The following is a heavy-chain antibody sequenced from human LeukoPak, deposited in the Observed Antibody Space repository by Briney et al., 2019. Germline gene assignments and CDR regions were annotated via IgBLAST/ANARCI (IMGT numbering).Heavy chain of an antibody. CDR3: ARDLNYGGNSFDY. D-gene: IGHD4-23*01. Sequence: ASVKVSCKASGYTFTGYYLHWVRQAPGQGLEWMGCVNPNSGDTNYAQKFQGSVTMTRDTSISTAYMELSRLRSDDTAVYYCARDLNYGGNSFDYWGQGTLVTVSS. CDR2: VNPNSGDT. CDR1: GYTFTGYY. J-gene: IGHJ4*02. V-gene: IGHV1-2*02.